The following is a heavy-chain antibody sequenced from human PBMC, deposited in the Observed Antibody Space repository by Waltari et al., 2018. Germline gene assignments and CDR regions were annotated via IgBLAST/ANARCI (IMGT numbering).Heavy chain of an antibody. CDR1: GGSISSSSYY. J-gene: IGHJ2*01. CDR2: IYFSGST. V-gene: IGHV4-39*07. D-gene: IGHD2-2*01. Sequence: QLQLQESGPGLVKPSETLSLTCTVSGGSISSSSYYWGWIRQPPGKGLEWIGSIYFSGSTYSHPPLKSRVTISVDTSKNQFSLKLSSVTAADTAVYYCADIVVVPAATSYWYFDLWGRGTLVTVSS. CDR3: ADIVVVPAATSYWYFDL.